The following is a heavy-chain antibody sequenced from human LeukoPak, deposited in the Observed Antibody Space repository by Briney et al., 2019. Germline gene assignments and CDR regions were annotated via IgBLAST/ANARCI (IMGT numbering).Heavy chain of an antibody. J-gene: IGHJ4*02. CDR3: ARDPSQVAAAGHLLDC. CDR2: INPSGGST. V-gene: IGHV1-46*01. CDR1: GYTFTSYY. D-gene: IGHD6-13*01. Sequence: ASVKVSGKASGYTFTSYYMHWVRQAPGQGLEWMGIINPSGGSTSYAQKFQGRVTMTRDMSTSTVYMELSSLRSEDTAVYYCARDPSQVAAAGHLLDCWGQGTLVTVSS.